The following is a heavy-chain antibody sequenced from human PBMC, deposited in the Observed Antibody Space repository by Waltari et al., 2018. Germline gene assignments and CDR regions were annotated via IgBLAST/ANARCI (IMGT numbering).Heavy chain of an antibody. V-gene: IGHV4-59*12. J-gene: IGHJ4*02. CDR1: GGSISTFY. Sequence: QVLLQESGPGLVKPSATLSLTCTVPGGSISTFYLRWILQSAGRGLEWIGYVDSTGGTNYNPPLTGRVTISVDTSKNQFSLKLGSVTAADTAVYFCARAVVFDSSGYPLWHFDHWGQGALVTVSP. CDR2: VDSTGGT. CDR3: ARAVVFDSSGYPLWHFDH. D-gene: IGHD3-22*01.